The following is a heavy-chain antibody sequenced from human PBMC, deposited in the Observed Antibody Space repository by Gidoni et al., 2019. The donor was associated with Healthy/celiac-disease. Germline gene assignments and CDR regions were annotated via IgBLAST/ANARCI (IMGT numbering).Heavy chain of an antibody. Sequence: QVQLQQWGAGLLKPSETLSLTCAVYGGSFSGYYWRWIRQSPGKGLEWIGEINYSGSTNYNPSLKSRVTISLDTSKKQFSLKLSSVTAADTAVYYCASRMDAFDIWGQGTMVTVSS. CDR2: INYSGST. J-gene: IGHJ3*02. V-gene: IGHV4-34*01. CDR3: ASRMDAFDI. CDR1: GGSFSGYY.